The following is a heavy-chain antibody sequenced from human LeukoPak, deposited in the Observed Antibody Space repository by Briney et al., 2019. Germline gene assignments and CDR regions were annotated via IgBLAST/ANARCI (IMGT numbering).Heavy chain of an antibody. J-gene: IGHJ4*02. CDR3: ARGGLLWFGELSGY. V-gene: IGHV3-64*01. CDR2: ISSNGGST. Sequence: GGSLRLSCAASGFTFSSYAMHWVRQAPGKGLEYVSVISSNGGSTNYANSVKGRFTISRDNSKNTLYLQMGSLRAEDMAVYYCARGGLLWFGELSGYWGQGTLVTVSS. D-gene: IGHD3-10*01. CDR1: GFTFSSYA.